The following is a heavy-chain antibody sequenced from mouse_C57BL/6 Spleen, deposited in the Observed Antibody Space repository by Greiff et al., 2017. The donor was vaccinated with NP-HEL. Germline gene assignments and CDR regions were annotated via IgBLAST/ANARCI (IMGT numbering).Heavy chain of an antibody. D-gene: IGHD2-3*01. J-gene: IGHJ4*01. Sequence: VQLQQSGPELVKPGASVKISCKASGYSFTSYYIHWVKQRPGQGLEWIGWIYPGSGNTKYNEKFKGKATLTADTSSSTAYMQLSSLTSEDSAVYYCAREDGYSPYAMDYWGQGTSVTVSS. V-gene: IGHV1-66*01. CDR2: IYPGSGNT. CDR3: AREDGYSPYAMDY. CDR1: GYSFTSYY.